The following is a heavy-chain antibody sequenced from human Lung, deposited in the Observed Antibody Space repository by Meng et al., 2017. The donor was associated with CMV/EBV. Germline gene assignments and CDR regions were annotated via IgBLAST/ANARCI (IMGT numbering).Heavy chain of an antibody. D-gene: IGHD3-3*01. V-gene: IGHV4-59*01. J-gene: IGHJ5*02. CDR1: GGSISSYY. CDR2: IYYSGST. CDR3: ARGEEEWLLSVDP. Sequence: SETLSLTCTVSGGSISSYYWSWIRQPPGKGLEWIGYIYYSGSTNYNPSLKSRVTISVDTSKNQFSLKLSSVTAADTAVYYCARGEEEWLLSVDPWGQRTLVTVSS.